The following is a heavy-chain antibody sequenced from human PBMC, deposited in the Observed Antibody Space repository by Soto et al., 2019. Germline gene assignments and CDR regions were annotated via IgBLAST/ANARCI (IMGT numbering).Heavy chain of an antibody. J-gene: IGHJ5*02. CDR1: GGSFSGYY. V-gene: IGHV4-34*01. Sequence: SETLSLTCAVYGGSFSGYYWSWIRQPPGKGLEWIGEINHSGSTNYNPSLKSRVTISVDTSKNQFSLKLSSVTAADTAGYYCARGPRYCSSTSCQNRGLSPGNWFDPWGQGTLVTVSS. D-gene: IGHD2-2*01. CDR3: ARGPRYCSSTSCQNRGLSPGNWFDP. CDR2: INHSGST.